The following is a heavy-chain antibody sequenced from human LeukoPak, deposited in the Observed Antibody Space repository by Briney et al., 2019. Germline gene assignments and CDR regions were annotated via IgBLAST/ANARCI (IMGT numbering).Heavy chain of an antibody. V-gene: IGHV3-20*04. D-gene: IGHD4-11*01. CDR1: GFTFDDYG. Sequence: GGSLRLSCAASGFTFDDYGMNWVRQAPGKGLEGVSGIKWNCGSKVYAESVKGRFTITRDNAKNSLYLQMNSLRAEDTALYYCARGFTVSLPAGYHYYMDVWGKGTKVRVSS. J-gene: IGHJ6*03. CDR3: ARGFTVSLPAGYHYYMDV. CDR2: IKWNCGSK.